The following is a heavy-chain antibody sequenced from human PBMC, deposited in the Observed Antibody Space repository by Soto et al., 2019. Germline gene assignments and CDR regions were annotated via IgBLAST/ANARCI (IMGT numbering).Heavy chain of an antibody. CDR2: IYYSGST. Sequence: PSEPLSLTCTVSGGSISSGGYYWSWIRQHPGKGLEWIGYIYYSGSTYYNPSLKSRVTISVDTSKNQFSLKLSSVAAADTAVYYCARDPSYYDFWSGYYPLGMDVWGQGTTVTVS. D-gene: IGHD3-3*01. J-gene: IGHJ6*02. V-gene: IGHV4-31*03. CDR1: GGSISSGGYY. CDR3: ARDPSYYDFWSGYYPLGMDV.